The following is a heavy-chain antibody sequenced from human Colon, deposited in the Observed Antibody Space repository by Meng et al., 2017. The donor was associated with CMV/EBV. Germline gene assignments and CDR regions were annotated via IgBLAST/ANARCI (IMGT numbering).Heavy chain of an antibody. CDR1: GYTFTGYY. CDR3: ARDQQLASHYYYGMDV. J-gene: IGHJ6*02. V-gene: IGHV1-2*02. Sequence: ASVKVSCKASGYTFTGYYMHWVRQAPGQGLEWMGWINPNSGGTNYAQKFQGRVTMTSDTSIITAYMELSRLRADATAVYYCARDQQLASHYYYGMDVWGQGTTVTVSS. D-gene: IGHD6-13*01. CDR2: INPNSGGT.